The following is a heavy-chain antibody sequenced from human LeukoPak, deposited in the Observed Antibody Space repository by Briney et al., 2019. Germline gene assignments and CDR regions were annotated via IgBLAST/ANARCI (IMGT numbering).Heavy chain of an antibody. V-gene: IGHV3-30-3*01. J-gene: IGHJ4*02. CDR1: GFTFSSYA. CDR2: ISYDGSHK. D-gene: IGHD6-19*01. Sequence: GGSLRLSCAASGFTFSSYAMHCVRQAPGKGLEWVAVISYDGSHKYYADSVKGRFTISRDDSKNTLYLQMNSLRAEDTAVYYCAKDMYSSGGDFDYWGQGTLVTVSS. CDR3: AKDMYSSGGDFDY.